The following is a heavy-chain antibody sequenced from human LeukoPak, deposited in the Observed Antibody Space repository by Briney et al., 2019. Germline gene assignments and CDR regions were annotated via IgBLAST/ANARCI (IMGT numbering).Heavy chain of an antibody. J-gene: IGHJ6*02. CDR3: ARDMSPPGVLVTADYGLDV. Sequence: SVKVSCKASGGSFDRYGISWVRQAPGQGLEWMGRFIPLVEEVMYSQKFQGRVTISADRFTSEAYMELSRLRPEDTAVYFCARDMSPPGVLVTADYGLDVWGQGTTVTVSS. CDR2: FIPLVEEV. CDR1: GGSFDRYG. V-gene: IGHV1-69*04. D-gene: IGHD2-21*02.